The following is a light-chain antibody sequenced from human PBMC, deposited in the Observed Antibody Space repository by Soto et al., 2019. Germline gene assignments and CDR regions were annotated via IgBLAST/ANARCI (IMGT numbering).Light chain of an antibody. V-gene: IGKV3-15*01. CDR3: QQYNNWPPWT. CDR2: GAS. J-gene: IGKJ1*01. CDR1: QSVSSN. Sequence: EIVMTQSPATLSVSPGERATLSCRASQSVSSNLAWYQQKPGQAPRLLIYGASTRATGIPARFSGSGSGTEFTLTISSLQSEAFAVYYYQQYNNWPPWTFGQGTKVEIK.